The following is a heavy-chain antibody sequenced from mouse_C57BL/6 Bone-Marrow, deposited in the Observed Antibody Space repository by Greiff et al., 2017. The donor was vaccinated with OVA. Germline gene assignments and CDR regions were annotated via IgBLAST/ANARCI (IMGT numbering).Heavy chain of an antibody. V-gene: IGHV1-55*01. CDR2: IYPGSGST. CDR1: GYTFTSYW. Sequence: QVQLQQPGAELVKPGASVTMSCKASGYTFTSYWITWVKQRPGQGLEWIGDIYPGSGSTNYNEKFKSKATLTVDTSSSTAYMQLSSLTSEDSAVYYCAIPYDYDGYAMDDWGQGTSVTVSS. J-gene: IGHJ4*01. CDR3: AIPYDYDGYAMDD. D-gene: IGHD2-4*01.